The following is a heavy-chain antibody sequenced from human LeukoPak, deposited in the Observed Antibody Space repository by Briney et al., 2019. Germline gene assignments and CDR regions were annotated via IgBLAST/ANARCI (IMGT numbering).Heavy chain of an antibody. V-gene: IGHV1-18*01. CDR3: ARGTSPDYDFWSGYLDY. CDR2: ISAYNGNT. Sequence: ASVKISCKASGYTFTSYGISWVRQAPGQGLEWMGWISAYNGNTNYAQKLQGRVTMTTDTSTSTAYMELRSLRSDDTAVYYCARGTSPDYDFWSGYLDYWGQGTLVTVSS. D-gene: IGHD3-3*01. CDR1: GYTFTSYG. J-gene: IGHJ4*02.